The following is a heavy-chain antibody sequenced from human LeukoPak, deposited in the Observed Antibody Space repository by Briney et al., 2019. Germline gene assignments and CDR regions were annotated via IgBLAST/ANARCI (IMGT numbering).Heavy chain of an antibody. Sequence: GGSLRLSCAASGFTFSSYGMHWVRQAPGKGLEWVAFIRYDGSNKYYADSVKGRFTISRDNSKNTLYLQMNSLRAEDTAVYYCAKEGVSSIAARPGNYYYYYMDVWGKGTTVTASS. D-gene: IGHD6-6*01. V-gene: IGHV3-30*02. CDR3: AKEGVSSIAARPGNYYYYYMDV. CDR1: GFTFSSYG. CDR2: IRYDGSNK. J-gene: IGHJ6*03.